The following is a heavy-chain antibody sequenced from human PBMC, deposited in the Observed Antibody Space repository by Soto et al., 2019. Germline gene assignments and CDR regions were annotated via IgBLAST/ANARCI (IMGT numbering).Heavy chain of an antibody. Sequence: GGSLRLSCALSGFDSSYYWIQWFRQSPGKGLEWVSRIDPDGTTTNYADSVKGRFSVSRDNAKKTIYLQMNSLTADDTALYYCARGPRPSSAGTGAYWGQGTLVTVSS. CDR2: IDPDGTTT. D-gene: IGHD1-1*01. CDR1: GFDSSYYW. J-gene: IGHJ1*01. V-gene: IGHV3-74*01. CDR3: ARGPRPSSAGTGAY.